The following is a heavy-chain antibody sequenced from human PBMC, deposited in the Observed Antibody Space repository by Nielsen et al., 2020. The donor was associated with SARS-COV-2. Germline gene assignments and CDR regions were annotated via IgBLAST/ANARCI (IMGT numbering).Heavy chain of an antibody. V-gene: IGHV3-33*01. D-gene: IGHD6-13*01. Sequence: GGSLRLSCAASGFTFSSYGMHWVRQAPGKGLEWAAVIWYDGSNKYYADSVKGRFTISRDNSKNTLYLQMNSLRAEDTAVYYCARDKFYSSSWYGDNYYYGMDVWGQGTTVTVSS. CDR3: ARDKFYSSSWYGDNYYYGMDV. CDR1: GFTFSSYG. J-gene: IGHJ6*02. CDR2: IWYDGSNK.